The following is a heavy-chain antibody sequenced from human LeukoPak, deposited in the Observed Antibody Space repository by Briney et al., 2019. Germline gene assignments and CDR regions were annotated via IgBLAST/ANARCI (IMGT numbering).Heavy chain of an antibody. CDR3: ARGAVQFYFDY. D-gene: IGHD6-19*01. V-gene: IGHV3-53*01. CDR1: EFTVSSDY. CDR2: IYSGGVT. Sequence: PGGSLRLSCAASEFTVSSDYMSWVRQAPGKGLEWVSVIYSGGVTYYADSVKGRFTISRDNSKNTLYLQMNSLRAEDTAVYYCARGAVQFYFDYWGQGTLVTVSS. J-gene: IGHJ4*02.